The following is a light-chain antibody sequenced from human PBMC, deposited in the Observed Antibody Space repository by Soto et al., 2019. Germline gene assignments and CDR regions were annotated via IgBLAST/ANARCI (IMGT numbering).Light chain of an antibody. CDR3: HQRQSWPRT. CDR1: QSVYNNY. Sequence: EIVLTQSPDTLSFSPGERATLSCRASQSVYNNYLAWYQQKPGQAPRPLIYGASSRATGIPARFSASGSGTDFTLTISDVQPEDFALYYCHQRQSWPRTFGQGTKVDIK. J-gene: IGKJ1*01. V-gene: IGKV3-11*01. CDR2: GAS.